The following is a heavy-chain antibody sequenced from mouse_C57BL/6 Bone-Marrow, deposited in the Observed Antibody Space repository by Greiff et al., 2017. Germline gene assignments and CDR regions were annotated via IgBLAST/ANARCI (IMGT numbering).Heavy chain of an antibody. V-gene: IGHV5-17*01. J-gene: IGHJ4*01. CDR2: ISSGSSTI. D-gene: IGHD4-1*01. Sequence: EVHLVESGGGLVKPGGSLKLSCAASGFTFSDYGMHWVRQAPEKGLEWVAYISSGSSTIYYADTVKGRFTISRDNAKNTLFLQMTSLRSEDTAMYYCARKRLTGAMDYWGQGTSVTVSS. CDR3: ARKRLTGAMDY. CDR1: GFTFSDYG.